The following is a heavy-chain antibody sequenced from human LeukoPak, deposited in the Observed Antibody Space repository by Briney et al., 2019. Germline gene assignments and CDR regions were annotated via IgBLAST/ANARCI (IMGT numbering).Heavy chain of an antibody. CDR3: AREPNFDY. CDR1: GFSFSGYS. Sequence: GGSLRLSCATSGFSFSGYSLNWVRQAPGKGLEWVSSISSSSTYIYYADSVKGRFTISRDNAKNSLYLQMNSLRAEDTAVHYCAREPNFDYWGQGTLVTVSS. J-gene: IGHJ4*02. V-gene: IGHV3-21*01. CDR2: ISSSSTYI.